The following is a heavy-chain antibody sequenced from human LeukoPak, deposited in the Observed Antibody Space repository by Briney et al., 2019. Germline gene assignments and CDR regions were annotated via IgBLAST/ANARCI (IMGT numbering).Heavy chain of an antibody. Sequence: ASVEVSCKASGYTFTDNFIHWVRQAPGQGLEWMGWIRPNSGDTRYAEKFQGRVTMTRDLSISTAYMELSRLISDDTAVYYCTRDWGPNSGDFHYDAFDVWGQGTTVAVSS. CDR2: IRPNSGDT. CDR1: GYTFTDNF. V-gene: IGHV1-2*02. CDR3: TRDWGPNSGDFHYDAFDV. D-gene: IGHD1-26*01. J-gene: IGHJ3*01.